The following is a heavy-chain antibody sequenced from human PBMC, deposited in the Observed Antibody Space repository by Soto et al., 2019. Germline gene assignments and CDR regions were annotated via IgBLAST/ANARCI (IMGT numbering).Heavy chain of an antibody. CDR3: ARDGYGLVVVVAATLDY. J-gene: IGHJ4*02. D-gene: IGHD2-15*01. V-gene: IGHV1-18*01. Sequence: ASVKVSCKASGYTFTSYGISWVRQAPGQGLEWMGWISAYNGNTNYAQKLQGRVTMTTDTSTSTAYMELRSLRSDDTAVYYCARDGYGLVVVVAATLDYWGQGTLVTVSS. CDR1: GYTFTSYG. CDR2: ISAYNGNT.